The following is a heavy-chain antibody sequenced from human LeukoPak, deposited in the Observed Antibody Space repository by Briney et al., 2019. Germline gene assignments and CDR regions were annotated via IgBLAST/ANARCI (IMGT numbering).Heavy chain of an antibody. Sequence: ASVKVSCKASGHTFTSYYMHWVRQAPGQGLEWMGIINPSGGSTSYAQKFQGRVTMTRDTSTSTVYMELSSLRSEDTAVYYCARDGDSYSGSSSWFDYWGQGTLVTVS. V-gene: IGHV1-46*01. CDR3: ARDGDSYSGSSSWFDY. J-gene: IGHJ4*02. CDR2: INPSGGST. D-gene: IGHD1-26*01. CDR1: GHTFTSYY.